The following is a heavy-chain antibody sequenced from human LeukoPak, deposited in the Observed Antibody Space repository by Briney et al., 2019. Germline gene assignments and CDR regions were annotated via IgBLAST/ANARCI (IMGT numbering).Heavy chain of an antibody. CDR3: AKATNYDFWSGSLGLDH. J-gene: IGHJ4*02. V-gene: IGHV3-30*18. CDR2: TSYNGRNN. Sequence: PGGSLTLSCAASGFTFSSYGMRCVRQAPGKGLEWVALTSYNGRNNYYSDSVKGRFSISRDNSQRTVFLQMNNVKTEDTAIYYCAKATNYDFWSGSLGLDHWGQGFLVTVSS. D-gene: IGHD3-3*01. CDR1: GFTFSSYG.